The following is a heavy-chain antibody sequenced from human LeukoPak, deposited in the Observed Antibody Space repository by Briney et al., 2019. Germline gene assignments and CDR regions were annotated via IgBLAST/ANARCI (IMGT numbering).Heavy chain of an antibody. CDR2: ISAYNGNT. Sequence: ASVKVSCKASGYTFTNYGISWVRQAPGQGLEWMGWISAYNGNTNYAQKLQGRVTMTTDTSTSTAYMELRSLRSDDTAVYYCARDCSGGSCYSPVDYWGQGTLVTVSS. V-gene: IGHV1-18*01. D-gene: IGHD2-15*01. CDR3: ARDCSGGSCYSPVDY. J-gene: IGHJ4*02. CDR1: GYTFTNYG.